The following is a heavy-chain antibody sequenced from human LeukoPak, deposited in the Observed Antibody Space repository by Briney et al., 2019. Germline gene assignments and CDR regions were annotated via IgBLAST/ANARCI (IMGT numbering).Heavy chain of an antibody. CDR2: IYYSGST. Sequence: SETLSLTCTVSGGSISSGGYYWSWIRQHPGKGLEWIGYIYYSGSTYYNPSLKSRVTISVDASKNQFSLKLSSVTAADTAVYYCARARDYYYYMDVWGKGTTVTVSS. V-gene: IGHV4-31*03. J-gene: IGHJ6*03. CDR3: ARARDYYYYMDV. CDR1: GGSISSGGYY.